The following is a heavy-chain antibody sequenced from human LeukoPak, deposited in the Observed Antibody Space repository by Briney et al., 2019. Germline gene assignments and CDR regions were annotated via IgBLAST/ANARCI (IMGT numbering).Heavy chain of an antibody. D-gene: IGHD2-21*01. Sequence: ASVKVSCKASGYTFTTYYMHWVRRAPGQGLEWMGIINPSGGSTTYAQKFQARVTMTRDTPTSTAYMELSSLRSENTAVYDCVVVRTDYCGQGTLVTVSS. CDR1: GYTFTTYY. CDR3: VVVRTDY. J-gene: IGHJ4*02. CDR2: INPSGGST. V-gene: IGHV1-46*01.